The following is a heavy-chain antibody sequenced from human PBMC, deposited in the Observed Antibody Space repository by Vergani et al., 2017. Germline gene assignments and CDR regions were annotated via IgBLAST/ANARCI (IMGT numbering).Heavy chain of an antibody. CDR1: EYSFGNYW. D-gene: IGHD1-1*01. CDR3: ARHTTYTDS. CDR2: IYPADSDT. V-gene: IGHV5-51*01. J-gene: IGHJ4*02. Sequence: EVELAQSGPEMRKPGESLKIPCKGSEYSFGNYWIGWVRQMPGKGLEWMGIIYPADSDTRYSPSFQGQVTISADKSISTAFLQWDSLKASDTALYYCARHTTYTDSWGQGTLVTVSS.